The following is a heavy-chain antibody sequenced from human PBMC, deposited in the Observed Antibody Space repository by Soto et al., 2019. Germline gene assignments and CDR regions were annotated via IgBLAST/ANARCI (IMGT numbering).Heavy chain of an antibody. CDR2: IIPIFGTA. CDR3: ASGEYYYDSSGYYTYYYYGMDV. CDR1: GGTFSRYS. Sequence: SVKVSCKASGGTFSRYSISWVRQAPGQGLEWMGGIIPIFGTANYAQKFQGRVTITADESTSTAYMELSSLRSEDTAVYYCASGEYYYDSSGYYTYYYYGMDVWGQGTTVTVSS. D-gene: IGHD3-22*01. J-gene: IGHJ6*02. V-gene: IGHV1-69*13.